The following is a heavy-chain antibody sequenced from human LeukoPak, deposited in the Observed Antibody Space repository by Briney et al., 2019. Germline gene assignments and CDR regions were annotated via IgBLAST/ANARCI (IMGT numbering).Heavy chain of an antibody. CDR3: ARGGSPGWLRVGY. D-gene: IGHD5-12*01. V-gene: IGHV3-7*01. CDR1: GFTFSSYW. Sequence: GGSLRLSCAASGFTFSSYWMSWVRQAPGKGLEWVANIKQGGSEKYYVDSVKGRFTISRDNAKNSLYLQMNSLRAEDTAVYYCARGGSPGWLRVGYWGQGTLVTVSS. J-gene: IGHJ4*02. CDR2: IKQGGSEK.